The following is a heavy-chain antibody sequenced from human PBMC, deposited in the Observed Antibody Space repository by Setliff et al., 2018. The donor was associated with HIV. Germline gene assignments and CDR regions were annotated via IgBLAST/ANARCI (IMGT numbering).Heavy chain of an antibody. CDR2: ISSNGGST. J-gene: IGHJ4*02. Sequence: PGGSLRLSCSASGFTFSSYVMHWVRQAPGKGLEYVSAISSNGGSTYYADSVKGRFTISRDNSKNTLYLQMSSLRVEDTAVYYCVKAVIVVIPDAIFDYWGQGTL. V-gene: IGHV3-64D*09. CDR1: GFTFSSYV. D-gene: IGHD2-2*01. CDR3: VKAVIVVIPDAIFDY.